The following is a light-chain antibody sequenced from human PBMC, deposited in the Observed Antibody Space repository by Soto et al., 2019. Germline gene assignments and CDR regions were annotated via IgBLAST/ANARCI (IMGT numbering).Light chain of an antibody. V-gene: IGKV3-15*01. CDR2: GAS. CDR3: HQYNNWPPFT. CDR1: QSVSSN. Sequence: EIVMTQSPATLSVSPGERATLSCRASQSVSSNLAWYQHKPGQAPRLLIYGASTRATGIPARFSGSGSGTGFPLTISSLQSADFAVYYCHQYNNWPPFTFGPGTKVDIK. J-gene: IGKJ3*01.